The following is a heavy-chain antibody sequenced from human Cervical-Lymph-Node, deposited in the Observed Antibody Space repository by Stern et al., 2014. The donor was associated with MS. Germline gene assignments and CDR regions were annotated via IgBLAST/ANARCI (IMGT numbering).Heavy chain of an antibody. CDR3: SRDSSGDY. CDR2: SRNKAKIYTT. CDR1: GFSFSDFY. V-gene: IGHV3-72*01. Sequence: DVQLVESGGGLVQPGGSLRLSCAASGFSFSDFYLDWVRPAPGKGLEWVGRSRNKAKIYTTDYAASVKGRFTISRDDSKNSLYLQMNSLKTEDTAVYYCSRDSSGDYWGPGTLVTVSS. J-gene: IGHJ4*02.